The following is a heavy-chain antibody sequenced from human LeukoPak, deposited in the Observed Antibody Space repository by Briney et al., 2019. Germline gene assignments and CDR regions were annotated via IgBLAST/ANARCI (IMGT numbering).Heavy chain of an antibody. Sequence: GGSLRLSCAASGFTFSKNWLHWVRQAPGKGLVWVSRISPDDKTTSYADSVKGRFTVSRDDAKKTLYLQMNSLRAEDTAVYYCAKYSSGWYRIAPYYYYYMDVWGKGTTVTVSS. CDR2: ISPDDKTT. V-gene: IGHV3-74*01. CDR3: AKYSSGWYRIAPYYYYYMDV. J-gene: IGHJ6*03. D-gene: IGHD6-19*01. CDR1: GFTFSKNW.